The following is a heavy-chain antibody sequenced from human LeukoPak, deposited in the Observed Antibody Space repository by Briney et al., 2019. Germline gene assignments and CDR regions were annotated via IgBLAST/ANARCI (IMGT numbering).Heavy chain of an antibody. D-gene: IGHD3-22*01. V-gene: IGHV1-69*04. CDR2: IIPILGIA. Sequence: SVKVSCKASGGTFSSYAISWVRQAPGQGLEWMGRIIPILGIANYAQKFQGRVTITADKSTSTAYMELSSLRSEDTAVYYCAREEDYYDNPHTYNWFDPWGQGTLVTVSS. J-gene: IGHJ5*02. CDR3: AREEDYYDNPHTYNWFDP. CDR1: GGTFSSYA.